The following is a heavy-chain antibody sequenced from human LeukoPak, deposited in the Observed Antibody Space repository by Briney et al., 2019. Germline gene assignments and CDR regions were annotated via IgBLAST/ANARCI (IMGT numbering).Heavy chain of an antibody. J-gene: IGHJ4*02. CDR2: IKEGDSEI. CDR1: GFLFSKYW. Sequence: PGGSLRLSCAASGFLFSKYWMTWVRQAPGKGLEWVANIKEGDSEIYYVESVKGRFTISRDNAKKSPYLEMSSLRVEDTAVYFCARLRSLDKWGQGTLVTVS. D-gene: IGHD5-24*01. CDR3: ARLRSLDK. V-gene: IGHV3-7*01.